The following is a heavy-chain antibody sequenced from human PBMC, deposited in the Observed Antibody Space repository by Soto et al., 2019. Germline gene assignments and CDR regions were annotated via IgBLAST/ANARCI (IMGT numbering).Heavy chain of an antibody. CDR1: GGSFSGYY. Sequence: QVQLQQWGAGLLKPSETLSLTCAVYGGSFSGYYWSWIRQPPGKGLEWIGEINHSGSTNYNPSLKSRVTISVDTSKNQFSLKLSSVPAADTAVYYCARMGEKAYCGGDCYSRDFWGQGTLVTVSS. V-gene: IGHV4-34*01. D-gene: IGHD2-21*02. CDR2: INHSGST. CDR3: ARMGEKAYCGGDCYSRDF. J-gene: IGHJ4*02.